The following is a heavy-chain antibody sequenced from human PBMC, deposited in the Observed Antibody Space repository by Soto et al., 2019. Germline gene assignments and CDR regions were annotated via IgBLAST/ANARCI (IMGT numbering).Heavy chain of an antibody. J-gene: IGHJ5*02. V-gene: IGHV3-21*01. CDR1: GFSFSAYS. D-gene: IGHD3-10*01. CDR2: ISSSGAYI. CDR3: AGAMTMGWSPLGS. Sequence: PGGSLRLSCAASGFSFSAYSLNWVRQAPGKGLEWISSISSSGAYIDYADSVRGRFTISRDNAKNSVYLQMNRLRTEDTALYLCAGAMTMGWSPLGSWGQGTPVTVSS.